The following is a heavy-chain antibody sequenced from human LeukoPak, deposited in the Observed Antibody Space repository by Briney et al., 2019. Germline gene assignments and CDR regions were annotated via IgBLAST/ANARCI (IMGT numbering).Heavy chain of an antibody. CDR2: ISSSSSYI. J-gene: IGHJ4*02. V-gene: IGHV3-21*04. Sequence: GGSLRLSCAASGFTFSSYSMNWVRQAPGKGLEWVSSISSSSSYIYYADSVKGRFTISRDNAKNSLYLQMNSLRAEDTALYYCAKDVGKYDFWSGYPSNWGQGTLVTVSS. CDR1: GFTFSSYS. CDR3: AKDVGKYDFWSGYPSN. D-gene: IGHD3-3*01.